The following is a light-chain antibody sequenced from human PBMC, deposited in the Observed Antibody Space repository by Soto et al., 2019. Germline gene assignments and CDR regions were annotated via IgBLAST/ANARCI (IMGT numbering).Light chain of an antibody. CDR2: AAS. J-gene: IGKJ4*01. Sequence: EILLTQSPDTLSLSPGERATLSCRASQSVSSSYLAWYQQKTGQAPRLLIYAASTRATGIPDRFSGSGSGTELNLTISTLQSEDFAVYYCQKYNSWPLTFGGGTKVDIK. CDR3: QKYNSWPLT. V-gene: IGKV3-15*01. CDR1: QSVSSSY.